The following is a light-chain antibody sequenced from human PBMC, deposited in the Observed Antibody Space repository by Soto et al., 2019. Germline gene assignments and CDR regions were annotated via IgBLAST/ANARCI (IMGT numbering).Light chain of an antibody. V-gene: IGKV1-5*01. Sequence: DIQMTQSPSTLSASVGDRVTITCRASQTISSWLAWYQQKPGKAPKVLIFDASTLGSGVPTRFSGSGSGTEFTLTISSLQPGDFATYYCQQYNSYPRTFGQGTKVDIK. CDR1: QTISSW. J-gene: IGKJ1*01. CDR3: QQYNSYPRT. CDR2: DAS.